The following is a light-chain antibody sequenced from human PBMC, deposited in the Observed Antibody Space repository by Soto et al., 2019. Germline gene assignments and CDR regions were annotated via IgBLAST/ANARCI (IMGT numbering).Light chain of an antibody. V-gene: IGKV3-15*01. CDR2: GAS. Sequence: EIVMTQSPVTLSVSPGERATLSCRASQSISNHLAGYQQKPGQPPRLLIYGASTRATGIPARFSGSGSGTEFTLTISSLQSEDFAVYYCQQYNNWPPRTFGQGTKLEIK. CDR1: QSISNH. J-gene: IGKJ2*01. CDR3: QQYNNWPPRT.